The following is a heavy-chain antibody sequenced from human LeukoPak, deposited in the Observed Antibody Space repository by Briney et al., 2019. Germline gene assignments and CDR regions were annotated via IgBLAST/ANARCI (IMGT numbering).Heavy chain of an antibody. D-gene: IGHD2/OR15-2a*01. V-gene: IGHV3-74*01. J-gene: IGHJ4*02. CDR2: INYDGTST. CDR1: GFTFSSYS. CDR3: AREANTAFDY. Sequence: PGESLRPSCAASGFTFSSYSMNWVRQAPGKGLVWVSRINYDGTSTTYADSVKGRFTVSRDNGKKTVSLQINSLRPDDTAVYYCAREANTAFDYWGQGTLVTVSS.